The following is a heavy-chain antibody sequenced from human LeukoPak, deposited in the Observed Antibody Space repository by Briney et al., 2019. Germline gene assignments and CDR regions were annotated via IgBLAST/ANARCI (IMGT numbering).Heavy chain of an antibody. J-gene: IGHJ4*02. CDR1: GFTFNTYA. V-gene: IGHV3-30*01. Sequence: GGSLRLSCAASGFTFNTYAIHWVRQAPGKGLEWVAVTSYDGSNKYYADSVKGRFTMSRDNSKNTLSLQMNSLRAEDTAVYYCARGITGTWKIDYWGQGTLVTVSS. D-gene: IGHD1-7*01. CDR3: ARGITGTWKIDY. CDR2: TSYDGSNK.